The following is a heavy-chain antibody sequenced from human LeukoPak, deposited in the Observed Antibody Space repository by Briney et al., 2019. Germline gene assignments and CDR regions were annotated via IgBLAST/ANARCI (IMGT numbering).Heavy chain of an antibody. D-gene: IGHD3-22*01. Sequence: GGSLRPSCAASGFTSNDHAMYWVRQAPGKGLEWVSGINWSGDNIGYADSVKGRFTISRDDAKNSLFLQMNSLRAEDTALYYCARASYYYDTTGLGAVDLWGQGTMVTVSS. J-gene: IGHJ3*01. CDR2: INWSGDNI. V-gene: IGHV3-9*02. CDR3: ARASYYYDTTGLGAVDL. CDR1: GFTSNDHA.